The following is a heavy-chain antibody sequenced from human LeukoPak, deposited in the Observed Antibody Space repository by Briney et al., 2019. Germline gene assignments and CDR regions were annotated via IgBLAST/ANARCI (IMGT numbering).Heavy chain of an antibody. Sequence: SQTLSLTCTVSGGSISSGDYYWSWIRQPPGKGLEWIGYIYCSGSTYYNPSLKSRVTISVDTSKNQFSLKLSSVTAADTAVYYCARGYFGSGYYWFDPWGQGTLVTVSS. D-gene: IGHD3-22*01. V-gene: IGHV4-30-4*01. CDR1: GGSISSGDYY. CDR2: IYCSGST. J-gene: IGHJ5*02. CDR3: ARGYFGSGYYWFDP.